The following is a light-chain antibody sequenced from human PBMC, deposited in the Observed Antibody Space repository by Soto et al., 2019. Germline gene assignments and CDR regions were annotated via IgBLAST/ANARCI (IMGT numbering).Light chain of an antibody. CDR2: LGS. Sequence: DIVMTQSPLSLPVTPGEPASISCRSGQTLLHTNGYSYSDWYLPKPGQSPQLRIYLGSTRASGVPDRLGGSGSGTDFAVKISRVEAEDVVVYYCMQALQTLWIFGQGTKLELK. V-gene: IGKV2-28*01. CDR3: MQALQTLWI. J-gene: IGKJ2*04. CDR1: QTLLHTNGYSY.